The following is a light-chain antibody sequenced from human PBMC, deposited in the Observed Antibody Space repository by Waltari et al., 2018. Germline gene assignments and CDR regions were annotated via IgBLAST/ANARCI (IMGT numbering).Light chain of an antibody. CDR1: QTVRTTY. CDR3: QQYDISPLT. CDR2: GAS. J-gene: IGKJ4*01. V-gene: IGKV3-20*01. Sequence: EIELTQSPGTLSLSPGERATLSCRASQTVRTTYLAWYPQKPGQAPTLLVYGASSRASGIPDRFSGSGSGTDFSLTISSLEPEDFAVYYCQQYDISPLTCGGGTKVEIK.